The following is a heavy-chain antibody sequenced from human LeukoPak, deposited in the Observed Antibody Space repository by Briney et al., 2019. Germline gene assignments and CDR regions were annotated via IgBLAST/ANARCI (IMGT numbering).Heavy chain of an antibody. D-gene: IGHD2-21*02. CDR2: IIPILGIA. J-gene: IGHJ1*01. CDR3: ARNPSCGGDCYRQYFQH. V-gene: IGHV1-69*04. Sequence: SVKVSCKASGGTFSSYAISWVRQAPGQGLEWMGRIIPILGIANYAQKFQGRVTITADKSTSTAYMELSSLRSEDTAVYYCARNPSCGGDCYRQYFQHWGQGTLVTVSS. CDR1: GGTFSSYA.